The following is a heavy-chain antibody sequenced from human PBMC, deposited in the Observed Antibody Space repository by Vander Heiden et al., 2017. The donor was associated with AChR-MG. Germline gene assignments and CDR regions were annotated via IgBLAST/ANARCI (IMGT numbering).Heavy chain of an antibody. J-gene: IGHJ3*02. CDR2: ISGSGGST. CDR1: GFTFSSYA. D-gene: IGHD6-19*01. Sequence: EVQLLESGGGLVPPGGSLRLSCAASGFTFSSYAMSWVRQAPGKGLEWVSAISGSGGSTYYADSVKGRFTISRDNSKNTLYLQMNSLRAEDTAVYYCARATGYSSALGAFDIWGHGTMVTVSS. CDR3: ARATGYSSALGAFDI. V-gene: IGHV3-23*01.